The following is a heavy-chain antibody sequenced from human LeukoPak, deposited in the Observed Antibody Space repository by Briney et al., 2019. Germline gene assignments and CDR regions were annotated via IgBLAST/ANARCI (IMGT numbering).Heavy chain of an antibody. V-gene: IGHV4-4*07. CDR1: GGSISSYY. CDR3: ARDRCNSTTCASRGAFDI. Sequence: SETLSLTCTVSGGSISSYYWSWIRQPAGKGLEWIGRIYTSGSTNYNPSLTSRVTMSVDTSKNQFSLKLTSVTAADTAVYYCARDRCNSTTCASRGAFDIWGQGTMVTVS. J-gene: IGHJ3*02. CDR2: IYTSGST. D-gene: IGHD2-2*01.